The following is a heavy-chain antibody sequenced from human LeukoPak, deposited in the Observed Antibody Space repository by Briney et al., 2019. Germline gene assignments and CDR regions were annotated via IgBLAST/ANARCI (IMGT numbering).Heavy chain of an antibody. CDR3: ATRGSYFPWFDP. D-gene: IGHD3-10*01. V-gene: IGHV1-24*01. J-gene: IGHJ5*02. CDR1: GYTLTELS. CDR2: FDPGDGET. Sequence: GASVRVSCKVSGYTLTELSMHWVRQAPGKGLEWMGGFDPGDGETIYAQKFQGRVTMTEDTSTDTAYMELSSLRSEDTAVYYCATRGSYFPWFDPWGQGTLVTVSS.